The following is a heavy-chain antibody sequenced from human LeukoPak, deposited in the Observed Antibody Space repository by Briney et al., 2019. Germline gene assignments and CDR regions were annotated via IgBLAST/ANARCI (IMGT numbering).Heavy chain of an antibody. Sequence: GASVKVSCKASGYTFTGYYMHWVRQAPGQGLEWMGWINPNSGGTNYAQKFQGRVTMTRDTSISTAYMELSRLRSDDTAVYYCASSVVGATTDAFDIWGQGTMVTVSS. CDR2: INPNSGGT. CDR1: GYTFTGYY. D-gene: IGHD1-26*01. V-gene: IGHV1-2*02. CDR3: ASSVVGATTDAFDI. J-gene: IGHJ3*02.